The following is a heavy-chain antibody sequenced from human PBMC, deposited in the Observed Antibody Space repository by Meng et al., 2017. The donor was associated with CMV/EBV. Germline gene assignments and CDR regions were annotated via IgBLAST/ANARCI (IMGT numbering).Heavy chain of an antibody. CDR2: IYTSGST. Sequence: GSISSYYWSWIRQPAGKGLEWIGRIYTSGSTNYNPSIKSRVTMSVDTSKNQFSLKLSSVTAADTAVYYCAREEITMVRGVLNYFDYWGQGTLVTVSS. CDR3: AREEITMVRGVLNYFDY. V-gene: IGHV4-4*07. CDR1: GSISSYY. D-gene: IGHD3-10*01. J-gene: IGHJ4*02.